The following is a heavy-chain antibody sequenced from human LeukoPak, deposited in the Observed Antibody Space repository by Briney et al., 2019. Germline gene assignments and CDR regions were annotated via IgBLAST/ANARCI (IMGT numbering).Heavy chain of an antibody. D-gene: IGHD3-3*01. CDR3: AKRGDFWSGSLWYFDY. CDR2: ISGSGGST. V-gene: IGHV3-23*01. J-gene: IGHJ4*02. CDR1: GFTFSSYA. Sequence: AGGSLRLSCAPSGFTFSSYATSWVRQAPGRGLEWVSSISGSGGSTYSADSVKGRFTISRDSPKNTLYLQMNSLRAEDTAVYYCAKRGDFWSGSLWYFDYWGQGTLVTVSS.